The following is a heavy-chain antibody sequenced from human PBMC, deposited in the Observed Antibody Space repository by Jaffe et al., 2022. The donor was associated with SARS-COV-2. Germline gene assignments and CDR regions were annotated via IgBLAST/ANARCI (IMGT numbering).Heavy chain of an antibody. J-gene: IGHJ4*02. CDR1: GFTFSSYG. V-gene: IGHV3-30*18. D-gene: IGHD3-3*01. CDR2: ISYDGSNK. CDR3: AKGELRFLEWLGAVDY. Sequence: QVQLVESGGGVVQPGRSLRLSCAASGFTFSSYGMHWVRQAPGKGLEWVAVISYDGSNKYYADSVKGRFTISRDNSKNTLYLQMNSLRAEDTAVYYCAKGELRFLEWLGAVDYWGQGTLVTVSS.